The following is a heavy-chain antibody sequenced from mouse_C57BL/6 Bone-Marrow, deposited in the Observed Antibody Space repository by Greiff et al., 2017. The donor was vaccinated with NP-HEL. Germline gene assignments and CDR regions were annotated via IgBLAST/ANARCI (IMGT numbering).Heavy chain of an antibody. CDR3: ARIGGSSGYNY. V-gene: IGHV1-61*01. D-gene: IGHD3-2*02. CDR1: GYTFTSYW. CDR2: IYPSDSET. Sequence: VQLQQPGAELVRPGSSVKLSCKASGYTFTSYWMDWVKQRPGQGLEWIGNIYPSDSETHYNQKFKDKATLTVDKSSSTAYMQLSSLTSEDSAVYYCARIGGSSGYNYWGQGTTLTVSS. J-gene: IGHJ2*01.